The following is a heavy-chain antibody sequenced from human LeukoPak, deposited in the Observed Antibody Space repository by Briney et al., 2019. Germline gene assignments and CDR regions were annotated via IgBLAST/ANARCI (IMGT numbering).Heavy chain of an antibody. CDR1: GYTFTASY. Sequence: ASVKVSCKASGYTFTASYLFWVRQAPGQGLEWMGWINCNSGDIKHAQKFQDRVTMTRDTSISTVYMDLSSLTSDDTAVYYCTREDYWGQGTPVTVSS. J-gene: IGHJ4*02. CDR3: TREDY. V-gene: IGHV1-2*02. CDR2: INCNSGDI.